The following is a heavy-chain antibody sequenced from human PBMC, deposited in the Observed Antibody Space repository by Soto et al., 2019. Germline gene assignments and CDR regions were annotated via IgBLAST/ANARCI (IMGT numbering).Heavy chain of an antibody. V-gene: IGHV1-69*13. CDR1: GGTFSSYA. CDR3: ARDRSNYYGSGSYYNAHGMDV. CDR2: IIPNFGTA. J-gene: IGHJ6*02. Sequence: VASVKVSCKASGGTFSSYAISWVRQAPGQGLEWMGGIIPNFGTANYAQKFQGRVTITADESTSTAYMELSSLRSEDTAVYYCARDRSNYYGSGSYYNAHGMDVWGQGTTVTVSS. D-gene: IGHD3-10*01.